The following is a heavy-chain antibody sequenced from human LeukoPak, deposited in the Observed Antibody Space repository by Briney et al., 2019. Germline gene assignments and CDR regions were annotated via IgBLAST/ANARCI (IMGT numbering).Heavy chain of an antibody. J-gene: IGHJ4*02. D-gene: IGHD6-19*01. CDR1: GDSVSSNNGA. CDR2: TYYRSKWYN. CDR3: ARDVWSSGWYTFDY. V-gene: IGHV6-1*01. Sequence: SQTLSLTCAISGDSVSSNNGAWNWIRHSPSRGLECLGRTYYRSKWYNDYAVSMKGRITINPDTSKKQFSLQLNSVTPEDTAVYYCARDVWSSGWYTFDYWGQGNLVTVSS.